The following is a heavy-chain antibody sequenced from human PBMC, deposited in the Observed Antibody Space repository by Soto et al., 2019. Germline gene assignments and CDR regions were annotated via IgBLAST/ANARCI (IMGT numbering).Heavy chain of an antibody. CDR2: ISYDGSNK. Sequence: QVQLVESGGGVVQPGRSLRLSCAASGFTFSSYGMHWVRQAPGKGLEWVAVISYDGSNKYYADSVKGRFTISRDNSKNTLYLQMNSLRAEDTAVYYCAKDSHDYGDYQSRYYYYYYMDVWGKGTTVTVSS. CDR3: AKDSHDYGDYQSRYYYYYYMDV. V-gene: IGHV3-30*18. D-gene: IGHD4-17*01. CDR1: GFTFSSYG. J-gene: IGHJ6*03.